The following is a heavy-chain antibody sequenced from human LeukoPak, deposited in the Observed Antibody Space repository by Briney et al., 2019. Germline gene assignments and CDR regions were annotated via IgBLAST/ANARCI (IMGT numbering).Heavy chain of an antibody. CDR2: ISAYNGNT. J-gene: IGHJ6*03. D-gene: IGHD3-22*01. Sequence: ASVKVSCKASGYSFTSYGISWVRQAPGQGLEWMGWISAYNGNTNYAQKLQGRVTMTTDTSTSTAYMELRSLRSDDTAVYYCARATYYYESSGYYAYYYYYYMDVRGKGTTVTVFS. CDR3: ARATYYYESSGYYAYYYYYYMDV. CDR1: GYSFTSYG. V-gene: IGHV1-18*01.